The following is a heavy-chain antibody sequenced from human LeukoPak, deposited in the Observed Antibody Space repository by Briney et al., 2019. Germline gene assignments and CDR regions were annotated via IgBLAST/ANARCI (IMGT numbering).Heavy chain of an antibody. J-gene: IGHJ4*02. CDR2: INPNSGGT. CDR1: GYTFTGYY. Sequence: WASVKVSCKASGYTFTGYYMHWVRQAPGQGLEWMGWINPNSGGTNYAQKFQGRVTMTRDTSISTAYMELSRLRSDDTAVYYCASSSVATIGLRFDYWGQGTLVTVSS. D-gene: IGHD5-12*01. CDR3: ASSSVATIGLRFDY. V-gene: IGHV1-2*02.